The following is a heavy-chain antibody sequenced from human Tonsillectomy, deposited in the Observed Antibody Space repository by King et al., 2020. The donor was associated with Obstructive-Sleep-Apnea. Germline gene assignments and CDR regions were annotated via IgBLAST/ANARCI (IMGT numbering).Heavy chain of an antibody. CDR1: GFTFSSYA. J-gene: IGHJ3*02. D-gene: IGHD3-22*01. Sequence: VQLVESGGGLVQPGGSLRLSCAASGFTFSSYAMHWVRQAPGKGLEYVSAISSNGGSTYYANSVKGRFTISRDNSKNTLYLQMGSLRAEDMAVYYCARYDSSGYYSDAFDIWGQGTMVTVSS. V-gene: IGHV3-64*01. CDR3: ARYDSSGYYSDAFDI. CDR2: ISSNGGST.